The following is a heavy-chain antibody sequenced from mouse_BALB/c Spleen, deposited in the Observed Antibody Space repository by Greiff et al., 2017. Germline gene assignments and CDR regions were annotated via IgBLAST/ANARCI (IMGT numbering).Heavy chain of an antibody. D-gene: IGHD1-1*01. CDR3: AREVNYGSRGAFDY. J-gene: IGHJ2*01. CDR1: GFSLTSYG. Sequence: VQGVESGPGLVAPSQSLSITCTVSGFSLTSYGVHWVRQPPGKGLEWLGVIWAGGSTNYNSALMSRLSISKDNSKSQVFLKMNSLQTDDTARYYCAREVNYGSRGAFDYWGQGTTLTVSS. V-gene: IGHV2-9*02. CDR2: IWAGGST.